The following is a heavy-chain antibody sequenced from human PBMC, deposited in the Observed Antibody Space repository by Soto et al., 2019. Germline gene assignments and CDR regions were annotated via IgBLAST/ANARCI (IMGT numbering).Heavy chain of an antibody. CDR2: IYYNGAT. V-gene: IGHV4-59*08. D-gene: IGHD6-19*01. Sequence: SETLSLTCTVSGGSIGSYYWSWIRQSPGKGLEWIGYIYYNGATNYNPSLKTRVTMSVDTSKNQFSLKVNSVTAADTAVYYCVRHPSGWYDYWGPGTLVTVSS. CDR3: VRHPSGWYDY. J-gene: IGHJ4*02. CDR1: GGSIGSYY.